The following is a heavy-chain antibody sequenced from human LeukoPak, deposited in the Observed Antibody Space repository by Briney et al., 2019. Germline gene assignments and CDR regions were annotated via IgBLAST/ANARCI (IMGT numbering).Heavy chain of an antibody. J-gene: IGHJ6*03. V-gene: IGHV4-61*02. Sequence: PSQTLSLTCTVSGDSISSDDYYWSWIRQPAGKGLEWIGRFSASGNINYNPALNRRLTISLDRSKNQFSLKLSYVTAADTAVYYCARLRGITMVRGVIITSPYYYYMDVWGKGTTVTISS. CDR2: FSASGNI. CDR3: ARLRGITMVRGVIITSPYYYYMDV. D-gene: IGHD3-10*01. CDR1: GDSISSDDYY.